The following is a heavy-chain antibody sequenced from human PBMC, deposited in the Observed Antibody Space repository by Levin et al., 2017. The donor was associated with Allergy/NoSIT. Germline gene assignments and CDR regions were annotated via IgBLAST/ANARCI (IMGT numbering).Heavy chain of an antibody. J-gene: IGHJ4*02. CDR3: ARAYSGSYYDY. Sequence: GGSLRLSCAASGFSFSIYDMHWVRQATGKGLEWVSVIRSTADTNYVGSVKGRFTISRENAKNSLYLQMNSLTAGDTAVYYCARAYSGSYYDYWGQGTLVTVSS. CDR1: GFSFSIYD. V-gene: IGHV3-13*01. D-gene: IGHD1-26*01. CDR2: IRSTADT.